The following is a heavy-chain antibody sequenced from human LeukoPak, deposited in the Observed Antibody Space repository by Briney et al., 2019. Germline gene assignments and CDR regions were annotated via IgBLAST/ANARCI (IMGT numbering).Heavy chain of an antibody. CDR2: IYYSGST. CDR1: GGSISNYY. CDR3: ARHYGP. V-gene: IGHV4-59*08. D-gene: IGHD3-10*01. Sequence: SETQSLTCTVSGGSISNYYWNWIRQPPGKGLEWIGYIYYSGSTNYNPSLKSRVTFSLDTSKKQFSLKLNSVTATDTAVYYCARHYGPWGQGTLVTVSS. J-gene: IGHJ4*02.